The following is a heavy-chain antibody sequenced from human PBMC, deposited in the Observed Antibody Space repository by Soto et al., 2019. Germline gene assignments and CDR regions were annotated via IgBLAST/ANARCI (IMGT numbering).Heavy chain of an antibody. D-gene: IGHD1-1*01. Sequence: SSETLSLTCTVSGGSISSSSYYWGWIRQPPGKGLEWIGSIYYSGSTYYNPSLKSRVTISVDTSKNQFSLKLSSVTAADTAVYCCARLERIYGMDVWGQGTTVTVSS. J-gene: IGHJ6*02. CDR2: IYYSGST. CDR1: GGSISSSSYY. CDR3: ARLERIYGMDV. V-gene: IGHV4-39*01.